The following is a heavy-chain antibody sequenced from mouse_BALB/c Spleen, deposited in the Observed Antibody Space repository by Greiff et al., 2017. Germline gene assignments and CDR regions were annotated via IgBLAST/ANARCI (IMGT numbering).Heavy chain of an antibody. CDR2: ISDGGSYT. D-gene: IGHD2-3*01. Sequence: EVKLVESGGGLVKPGGSLKLSCAASGFTFSDYYMYWVRQTPEKRLEWVATISDGGSYTYYPDSVKGRFTISRDNAKNNLYLQMSSLKSEDTAMYYCARGLYDGYSSAYWGQGTLVTVSA. CDR1: GFTFSDYY. J-gene: IGHJ3*01. CDR3: ARGLYDGYSSAY. V-gene: IGHV5-4*02.